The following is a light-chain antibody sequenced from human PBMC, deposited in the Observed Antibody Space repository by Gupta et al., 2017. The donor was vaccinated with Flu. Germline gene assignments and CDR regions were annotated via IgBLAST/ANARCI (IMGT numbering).Light chain of an antibody. Sequence: DLQMPQFPSALSASVGDRVTNTCRASQSISSYLSWYQQKPGKAPKLLLYAASSLQSGVPSRCSGSGAGTDFTLTISSLQPEDFVTYYCQQSYSTLYTFGQGTKLEIK. CDR1: QSISSY. J-gene: IGKJ2*01. CDR3: QQSYSTLYT. CDR2: AAS. V-gene: IGKV1-39*01.